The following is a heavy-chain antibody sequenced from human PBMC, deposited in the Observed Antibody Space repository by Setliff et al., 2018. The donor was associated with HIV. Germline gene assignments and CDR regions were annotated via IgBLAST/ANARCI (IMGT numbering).Heavy chain of an antibody. CDR2: INHSGST. CDR1: GGSFSGYY. CDR3: AREPPHGGEYILTTYYMDV. Sequence: ETLSLTCAVYGGSFSGYYWSWIRQSPGKGLEWIGKINHSGSTNYNPSLKSRVTLSADTSKNQVSLRLRSVTAADTAVYYCAREPPHGGEYILTTYYMDVWGKGTTVTVSS. D-gene: IGHD6-6*01. V-gene: IGHV4-34*01. J-gene: IGHJ6*03.